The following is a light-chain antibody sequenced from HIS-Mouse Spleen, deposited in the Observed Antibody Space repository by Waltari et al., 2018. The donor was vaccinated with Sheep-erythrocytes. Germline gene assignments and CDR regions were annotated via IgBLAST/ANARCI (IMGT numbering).Light chain of an antibody. CDR2: RNN. CDR3: AAWDDSLSGPV. Sequence: QSVLTQPPSASGTPGQRVTISCSGSSSNIGSNYVYWYQHLPGTAPNLLIYRNNQRPSGVPARFSGSKSGTSASLAISGLRSEDEADYYCAAWDDSLSGPVFGGGTQLTAL. CDR1: SSNIGSNY. J-gene: IGLJ7*02. V-gene: IGLV1-47*01.